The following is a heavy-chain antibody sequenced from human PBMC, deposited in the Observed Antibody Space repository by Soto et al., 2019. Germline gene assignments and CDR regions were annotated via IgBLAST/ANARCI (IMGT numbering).Heavy chain of an antibody. D-gene: IGHD1-1*01. CDR2: INHTGST. V-gene: IGHV4-34*01. Sequence: QVQLQQWGAGLLKPSESLSLTCAVYGGSFSGYSWPWIRQPPGTGLEWIGEINHTGSTNYNPSLKSRVTISVDPCKIQFSLKLTSETAADTAVYYCARYKISGLFDYGGQGNPGHRLL. J-gene: IGHJ4*02. CDR3: ARYKISGLFDY. CDR1: GGSFSGYS.